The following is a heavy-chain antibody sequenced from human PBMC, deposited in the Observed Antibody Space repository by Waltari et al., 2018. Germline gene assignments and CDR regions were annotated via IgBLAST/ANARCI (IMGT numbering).Heavy chain of an antibody. D-gene: IGHD3-3*01. J-gene: IGHJ4*02. V-gene: IGHV1-8*01. CDR2: MNPNSGNT. CDR3: ARSYYDFWSGYRN. Sequence: QVQLVQSGAEVKKPGAPVKVSCKASGYTFTSYDINWVRPATGQGLEWMGWMNPNSGNTGYAQKFQGRVTMTRNTSRSTAYMELSSLRSEDTAVYYCARSYYDFWSGYRNWGQGTLVTVSS. CDR1: GYTFTSYD.